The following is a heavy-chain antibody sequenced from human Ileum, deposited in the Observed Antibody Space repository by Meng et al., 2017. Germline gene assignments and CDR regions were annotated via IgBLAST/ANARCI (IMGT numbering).Heavy chain of an antibody. CDR2: IYWDDEY. V-gene: IGHV2-5*02. D-gene: IGHD6-6*01. CDR1: GFSLNTVGVG. CDR3: VHRLVAAQHWFDP. Sequence: QITLKESGPTLVEPTETLTLTCTFPGFSLNTVGVGVGWIRQPPGKALEWLALIYWDDEYRYSPSLRSRLTITKDTSRNQVVLRMTNVAPVDAGTYYCVHRLVAAQHWFDPWGQGTLVTVSS. J-gene: IGHJ5*02.